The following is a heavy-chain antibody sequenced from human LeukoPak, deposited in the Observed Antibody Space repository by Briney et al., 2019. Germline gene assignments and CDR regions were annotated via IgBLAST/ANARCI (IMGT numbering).Heavy chain of an antibody. CDR1: GYTFTSYG. CDR2: ISAYNGNT. CDR3: ARGRWSYYDFWSGYWRYWFDP. Sequence: AASVKVSCKASGYTFTSYGISWVRQAPGQGLEWMGWISAYNGNTNYAQKLQGRVTMTTDTSTSTAYMELRSLRSDDTAVYYCARGRWSYYDFWSGYWRYWFDPWGQGTLVTVSS. D-gene: IGHD3-3*01. J-gene: IGHJ5*02. V-gene: IGHV1-18*01.